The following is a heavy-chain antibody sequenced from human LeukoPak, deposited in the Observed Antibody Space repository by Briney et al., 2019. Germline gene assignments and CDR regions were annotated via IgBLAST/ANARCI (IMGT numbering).Heavy chain of an antibody. CDR1: GGTFSSYA. V-gene: IGHV1-69*05. CDR2: TIPIFGTA. J-gene: IGHJ5*02. Sequence: ASVKVSCKASGGTFSSYAISWVRQAPGQGLEWMGGTIPIFGTANYAQKFQGRVTITTDESTSTAYMELSSLRSEDTAVYYCARDGGYCSSTSCWFDPWGQGTLVTVSS. CDR3: ARDGGYCSSTSCWFDP. D-gene: IGHD2-2*01.